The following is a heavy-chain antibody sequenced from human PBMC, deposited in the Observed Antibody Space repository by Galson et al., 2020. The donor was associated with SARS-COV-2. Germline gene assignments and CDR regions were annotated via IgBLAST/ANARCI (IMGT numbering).Heavy chain of an antibody. D-gene: IGHD2-2*01. Sequence: KISCKASGGTFSNYAISWVRQAPGHGLEWMGGIIPVFGTRNFAQKFQGRVTIVADESTSTAYMELSSLRSDDTAVYYCVRDLVSQEGVPAAIFDYWGQGTLVTVSA. V-gene: IGHV1-69*01. J-gene: IGHJ4*02. CDR3: VRDLVSQEGVPAAIFDY. CDR2: IIPVFGTR. CDR1: GGTFSNYA.